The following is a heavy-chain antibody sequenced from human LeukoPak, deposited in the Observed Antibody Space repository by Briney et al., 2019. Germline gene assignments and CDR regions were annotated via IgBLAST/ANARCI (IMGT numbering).Heavy chain of an antibody. CDR1: GFTFSSYG. J-gene: IGHJ4*02. V-gene: IGHV3-33*01. CDR3: ARDHDYSNYYFDY. D-gene: IGHD4-11*01. Sequence: GGFLRLSCAASGFTFSSYGMHWVRQAPGKGLEWVAVIWYDGSNKYYADSVKGRFTISRDNSKNTLYLQMNSLRAEDTAVYYCARDHDYSNYYFDYWGQGTLVTVSS. CDR2: IWYDGSNK.